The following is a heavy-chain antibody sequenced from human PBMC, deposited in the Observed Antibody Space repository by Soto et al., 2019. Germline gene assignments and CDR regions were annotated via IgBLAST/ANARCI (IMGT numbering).Heavy chain of an antibody. D-gene: IGHD3-3*01. Sequence: EVQLVESGGGLVQPGGSLRLSCAASGFTFSSYWMHWVRQAPGKGLVWVSRINSNGSSTSYADSVKGRFTISRDNAKNTLYLQMNSLRAEDTAVYYCARWGQGNDFWSGPPPYYYYMDVWGKGTTVTVSS. CDR1: GFTFSSYW. V-gene: IGHV3-74*01. J-gene: IGHJ6*03. CDR3: ARWGQGNDFWSGPPPYYYYMDV. CDR2: INSNGSST.